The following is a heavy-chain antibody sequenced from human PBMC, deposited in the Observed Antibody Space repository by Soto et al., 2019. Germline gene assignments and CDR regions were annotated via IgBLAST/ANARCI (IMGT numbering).Heavy chain of an antibody. D-gene: IGHD2-15*01. J-gene: IGHJ4*02. CDR1: GGSVSSGSYY. CDR3: ARALLLEKMFDY. CDR2: IYYSGST. V-gene: IGHV4-61*01. Sequence: SETLSLTCTVSGGSVSSGSYYWSWIRQPPGKGLEWIGYIYYSGSTNYNPSLKSRVTISVDTSKNQFSLKLSSMTAADTAVYYCARALLLEKMFDYWGQGTLVTVSS.